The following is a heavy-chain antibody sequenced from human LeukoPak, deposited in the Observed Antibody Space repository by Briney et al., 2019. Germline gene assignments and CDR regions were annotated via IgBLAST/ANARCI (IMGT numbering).Heavy chain of an antibody. CDR2: IIPIFGTA. CDR1: GGTFSSYA. V-gene: IGHV1-69*05. CDR3: ARVKGPGSGYHLDI. Sequence: SVKVSCKASGGTFSSYAISWVRQAPGQGLEWMGRIIPIFGTANYAQKFQGRVTITTDESTSTAYMELSSLRSEDTAVYYCARVKGPGSGYHLDIWGQGTMVTVSS. J-gene: IGHJ3*02. D-gene: IGHD3-22*01.